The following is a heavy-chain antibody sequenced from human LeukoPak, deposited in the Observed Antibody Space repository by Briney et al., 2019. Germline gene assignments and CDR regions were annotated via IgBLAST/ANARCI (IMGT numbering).Heavy chain of an antibody. V-gene: IGHV3-49*04. J-gene: IGHJ6*03. Sequence: PGGSLRLSCTASGFTFGDYAMSWVRQAPGKGLEWVGFIRSKAYGGTTEYAASVKGRFTISRDDSKSIAYLQMNSLKTEDTAVYYCTRDTLRYCSSTSCYKSAYYYYYMDVWGKGTTVTVSS. CDR3: TRDTLRYCSSTSCYKSAYYYYYMDV. CDR1: GFTFGDYA. D-gene: IGHD2-2*02. CDR2: IRSKAYGGTT.